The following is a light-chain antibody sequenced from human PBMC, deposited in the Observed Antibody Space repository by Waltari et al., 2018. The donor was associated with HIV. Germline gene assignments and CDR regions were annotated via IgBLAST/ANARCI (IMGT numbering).Light chain of an antibody. CDR2: KAS. CDR3: QQYHSSPYT. CDR1: ESISSW. J-gene: IGKJ2*01. V-gene: IGKV1-5*03. Sequence: DIQMTQSPSTLSASVGDRVTITCLASESISSWLAWFQQKPGKAPKVVIYKASNLESGVPSRFTGSGSGTEFTLTISSLQPDDFATYYCQQYHSSPYTFGQGTKLEIK.